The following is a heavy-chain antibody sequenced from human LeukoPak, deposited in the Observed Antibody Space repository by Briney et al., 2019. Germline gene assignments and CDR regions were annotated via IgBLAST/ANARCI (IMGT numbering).Heavy chain of an antibody. V-gene: IGHV3-74*01. CDR2: IDSDGSSA. CDR1: GFTFSSYW. D-gene: IGHD3-10*02. Sequence: GGSLRLSCAASGFTFSSYWMHWVRQAPGKGLVWVSRIDSDGSSARHADSVKGRFTISRDNAKDTLYLQMNSLRDEDTAVYYCARDTMLGMGNPWGQGTLVTVSS. CDR3: ARDTMLGMGNP. J-gene: IGHJ5*02.